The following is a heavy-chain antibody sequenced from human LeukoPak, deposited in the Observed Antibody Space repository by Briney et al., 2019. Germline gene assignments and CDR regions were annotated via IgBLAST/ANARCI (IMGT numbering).Heavy chain of an antibody. J-gene: IGHJ6*03. CDR2: ISAYNGNT. D-gene: IGHD2-2*01. CDR1: GYTFTSYG. V-gene: IGHV1-18*01. CDR3: ARAPFRSTDYYYYYYMDV. Sequence: ASVKVSCKASGYTFTSYGISWVRHAPGQGLEWMGWISAYNGNTNYAQKLQGRVTMTTDTSTSTAYMELRSLRSDDTAVYYWARAPFRSTDYYYYYYMDVWGKGTTVTVSS.